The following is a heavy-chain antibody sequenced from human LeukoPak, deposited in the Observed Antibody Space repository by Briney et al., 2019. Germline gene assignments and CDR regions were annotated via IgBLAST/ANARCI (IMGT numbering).Heavy chain of an antibody. Sequence: GGSLRLSCAASGFTFSSYWMSWVRQAPGKGLEWVANIKQDGSEKYYVDSVKGRFTISRDNSKNTLYLQMNSLRAEDTAVYYCAKTIAAAGSHGRFDYWGQGTLVTVSS. D-gene: IGHD6-13*01. CDR1: GFTFSSYW. V-gene: IGHV3-7*03. CDR3: AKTIAAAGSHGRFDY. CDR2: IKQDGSEK. J-gene: IGHJ4*02.